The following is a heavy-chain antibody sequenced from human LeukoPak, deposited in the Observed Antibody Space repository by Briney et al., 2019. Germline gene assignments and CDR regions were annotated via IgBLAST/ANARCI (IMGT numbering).Heavy chain of an antibody. J-gene: IGHJ5*02. Sequence: GATVKLSCKAFGYTFTDYYIHWVTEAPGKGLEWMGRVDPEDGETTYAEKFQGRVTITADTSTDTAYMELNNLRSEDTAVYYCATMTTFDPWGQGTLVTVSP. CDR3: ATMTTFDP. CDR1: GYTFTDYY. CDR2: VDPEDGET. V-gene: IGHV1-69-2*01. D-gene: IGHD4-11*01.